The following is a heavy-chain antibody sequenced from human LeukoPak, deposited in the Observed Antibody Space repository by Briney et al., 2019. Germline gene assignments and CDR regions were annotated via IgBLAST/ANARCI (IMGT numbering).Heavy chain of an antibody. V-gene: IGHV3-53*01. Sequence: GGSLRLSCAASGFTVSGNYMSWVRQAPGKGLEWVSVIHSGGTTNYADSVQGRFTISRDNSKTTVYLHMNSLRAEDTAVYYCARDSDSGYGSFASWGQGTLVTVSS. J-gene: IGHJ4*02. CDR3: ARDSDSGYGSFAS. D-gene: IGHD5-12*01. CDR2: IHSGGTT. CDR1: GFTVSGNY.